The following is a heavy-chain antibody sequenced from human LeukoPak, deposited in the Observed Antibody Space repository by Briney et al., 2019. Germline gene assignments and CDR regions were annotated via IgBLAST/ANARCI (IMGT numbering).Heavy chain of an antibody. CDR1: GGSISSYY. V-gene: IGHV4-59*12. D-gene: IGHD2-2*01. Sequence: SETLSLTYTVSGGSISSYYWSWIRQPPGKGLEWIGYIYYSGSTNYNPSLKSRVTISVDTSKNQFSLKLSSVTAADTAVYYCARGRLYRGGSTRHQNWFDPWGQGTLVTVSS. J-gene: IGHJ5*02. CDR2: IYYSGST. CDR3: ARGRLYRGGSTRHQNWFDP.